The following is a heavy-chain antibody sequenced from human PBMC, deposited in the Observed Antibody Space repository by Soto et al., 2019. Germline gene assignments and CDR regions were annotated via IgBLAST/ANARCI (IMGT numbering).Heavy chain of an antibody. CDR2: IYYSGST. D-gene: IGHD2-8*02. Sequence: PSETLSLTCTVSGVSISGGCYYWSWIRQPPGKGLEWIGYIYYSGSTYYNPSLKSRVTISVDTSKNQFSLKLTSVTAADTAVYYCARDKITGLFDYWGQGTLVTVSS. J-gene: IGHJ4*02. CDR1: GVSISGGCYY. CDR3: ARDKITGLFDY. V-gene: IGHV4-31*03.